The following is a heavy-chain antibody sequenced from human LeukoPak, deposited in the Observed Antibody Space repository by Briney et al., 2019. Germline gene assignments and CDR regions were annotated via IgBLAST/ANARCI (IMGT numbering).Heavy chain of an antibody. D-gene: IGHD5-12*01. V-gene: IGHV1-2*02. CDR2: INPNSGGT. Sequence: ASVKVSCKASGGTFSSYAISWVRQAPGQGLEWMGWINPNSGGTNYAQKFQGRVTMTRDTSISTAYMELSRLRSDDTAVYYCARVDIVAKVADYWGQGTLVTVSS. CDR3: ARVDIVAKVADY. J-gene: IGHJ4*02. CDR1: GGTFSSYA.